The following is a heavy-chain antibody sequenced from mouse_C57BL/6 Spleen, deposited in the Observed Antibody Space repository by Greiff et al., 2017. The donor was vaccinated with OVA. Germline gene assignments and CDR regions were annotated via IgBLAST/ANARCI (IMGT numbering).Heavy chain of an antibody. D-gene: IGHD1-1*01. J-gene: IGHJ4*01. CDR1: GYTFTSYW. V-gene: IGHV1-53*01. Sequence: QVQLQQPGTELVKPGASVKLSCKASGYTFTSYWMHWVKQRPGQGLEWIGNINPSNGGTNYNEKFKSKATLTVDKSSSTAYMQLSSLTSEDSAVYDCAREENYYGSSPYYYAMDYWGQGTSVTVSS. CDR2: INPSNGGT. CDR3: AREENYYGSSPYYYAMDY.